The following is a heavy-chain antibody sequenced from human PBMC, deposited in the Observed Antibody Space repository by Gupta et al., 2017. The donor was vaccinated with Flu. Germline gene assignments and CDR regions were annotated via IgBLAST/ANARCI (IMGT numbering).Heavy chain of an antibody. J-gene: IGHJ4*02. CDR1: GGSISSSNYY. D-gene: IGHD4-11*01. Sequence: QLQLQESGPGLVKPSETLSLTCTVSGGSISSSNYYWGWIRQPPGKGLEWIGSIYYSGSTYYNPSLKSRVTISVDTSKNQFSLKLSSVTAADTAVYYCAIRGSMVTGSYSDYLLDYWGQGTLVTVSS. CDR2: IYYSGST. V-gene: IGHV4-39*01. CDR3: AIRGSMVTGSYSDYLLDY.